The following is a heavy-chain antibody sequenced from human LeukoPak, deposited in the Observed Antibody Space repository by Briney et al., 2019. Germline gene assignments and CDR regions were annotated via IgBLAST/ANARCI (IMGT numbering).Heavy chain of an antibody. CDR3: ARNENSGWGYFDY. V-gene: IGHV3-23*01. Sequence: GGSLRLSCAASRFTFNSYAMSWVRQAPGKGLEWVSVIGGSNGITFYVGSMKGRFTIFRDNSKDTLYLQMNSLRAEDTAVYYCARNENSGWGYFDYWGQGTLVTVSS. CDR1: RFTFNSYA. CDR2: IGGSNGIT. J-gene: IGHJ4*02. D-gene: IGHD5-12*01.